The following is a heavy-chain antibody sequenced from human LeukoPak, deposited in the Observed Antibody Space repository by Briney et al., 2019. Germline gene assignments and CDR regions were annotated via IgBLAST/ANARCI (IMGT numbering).Heavy chain of an antibody. Sequence: SVKVSCKASGGTFSSYAISWVRQAPGQGLEWMGRIISILGIANYAQKFQGRVTITADKSTSTAYMELSSLRSEDTAVYYCARGYANNYWGQGTLVTVSS. J-gene: IGHJ4*02. D-gene: IGHD5-12*01. CDR1: GGTFSSYA. CDR3: ARGYANNY. CDR2: IISILGIA. V-gene: IGHV1-69*04.